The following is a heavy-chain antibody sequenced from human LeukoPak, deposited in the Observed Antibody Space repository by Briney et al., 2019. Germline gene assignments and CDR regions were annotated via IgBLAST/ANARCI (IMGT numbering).Heavy chain of an antibody. CDR2: ISYDGSNK. D-gene: IGHD2-2*01. V-gene: IGHV3-30-3*01. CDR1: GFAFSSYA. J-gene: IGHJ4*02. CDR3: ARGTRGFDY. Sequence: GGSLRLSCAASGFAFSSYAMHWVRQAPGKGLEWVAVISYDGSNKYYADSVKGRFTISRDNSKNTLYLQMNSLRAEDTAVYYCARGTRGFDYWGQGTLVTVSS.